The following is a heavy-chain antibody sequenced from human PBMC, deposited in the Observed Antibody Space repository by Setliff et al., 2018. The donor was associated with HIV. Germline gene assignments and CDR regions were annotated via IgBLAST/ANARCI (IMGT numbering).Heavy chain of an antibody. V-gene: IGHV4-39*01. CDR1: GGSISNGYYY. CDR3: ARQSQWLVRGFDY. D-gene: IGHD6-19*01. CDR2: IFYTGST. J-gene: IGHJ4*02. Sequence: SETLSLTCTVSGGSISNGYYYWVWIRQPPGKGLEWIGGIFYTGSTNYNPSLKSRVTISVDTSKNQFSLKLSSVTAADTAVYYCARQSQWLVRGFDYWGQGTLVTVSS.